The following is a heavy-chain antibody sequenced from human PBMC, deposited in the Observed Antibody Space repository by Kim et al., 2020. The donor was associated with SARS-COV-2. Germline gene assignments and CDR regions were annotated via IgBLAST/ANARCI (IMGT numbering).Heavy chain of an antibody. J-gene: IGHJ4*02. D-gene: IGHD3-3*01. V-gene: IGHV1-69*04. Sequence: FQGKVTITADNSTSTAYMELSSLRSEDTAVYYCAREEVEMAPRFQRYFDYWGQGTLVTVSS. CDR3: AREEVEMAPRFQRYFDY.